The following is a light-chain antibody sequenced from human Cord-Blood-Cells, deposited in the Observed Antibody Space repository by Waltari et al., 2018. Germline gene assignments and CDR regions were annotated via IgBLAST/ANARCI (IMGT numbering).Light chain of an antibody. CDR1: VLAKKY. J-gene: IGLJ3*02. Sequence: SYELTQPSSVSVSPGQTARITCSGDVLAKKYARWFQQKPGQSPVLVIYKERERPSGSPERFSGSSSGTTVTLTISGAQVEDEADYYCYSAADNNLVFGGGTKLTVL. V-gene: IGLV3-27*01. CDR3: YSAADNNLV. CDR2: KER.